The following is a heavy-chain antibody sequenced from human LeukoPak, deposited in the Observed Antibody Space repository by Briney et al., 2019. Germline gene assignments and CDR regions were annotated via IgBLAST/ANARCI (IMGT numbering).Heavy chain of an antibody. D-gene: IGHD3-10*01. V-gene: IGHV3-23*01. CDR3: AKTIWFGSNWFDP. CDR2: ITGSGATT. CDR1: GFTFNSFA. Sequence: PGGSLRLSCAASGFTFNSFALNWVRQAPGKGLEWVSTITGSGATTYYADSVKGRFTISRDNSKNTLYLQMNSLRAEDTAVYYCAKTIWFGSNWFDPWGQGTLVTVSS. J-gene: IGHJ5*02.